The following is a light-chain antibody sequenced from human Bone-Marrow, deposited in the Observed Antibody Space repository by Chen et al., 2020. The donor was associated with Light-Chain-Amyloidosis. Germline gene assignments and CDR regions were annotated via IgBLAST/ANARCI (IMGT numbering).Light chain of an antibody. J-gene: IGLJ2*01. Sequence: SYELTQPPSVSVSPGQTARITCSGDDLPTKYAYWYQQKPGQAPVLVIHRATERPSGISERFSCSSSGTTATLTISGFQAEDEADYHCQSADSSGTYEVIFGGGTKLTVL. CDR2: RAT. CDR3: QSADSSGTYEVI. V-gene: IGLV3-25*03. CDR1: DLPTKY.